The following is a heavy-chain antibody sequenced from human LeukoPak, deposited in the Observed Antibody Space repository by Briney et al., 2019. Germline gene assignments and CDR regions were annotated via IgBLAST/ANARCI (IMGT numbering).Heavy chain of an antibody. CDR3: TDPPTSL. CDR2: IKSKADGGTT. CDR1: GFNFTNAW. Sequence: GGSLRLSCAASGFNFTNAWVSWVRRAPRKGLEWLGRIKSKADGGTTLHAASVEDRFAISRDDSINTLYLQMNSLKIEDTAVYYCTDPPTSLWGQGILVTVSS. J-gene: IGHJ4*02. V-gene: IGHV3-15*01. D-gene: IGHD1-1*01.